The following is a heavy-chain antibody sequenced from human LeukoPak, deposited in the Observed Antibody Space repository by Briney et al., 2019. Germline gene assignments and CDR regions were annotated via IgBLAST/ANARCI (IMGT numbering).Heavy chain of an antibody. CDR2: IYHSGNT. Sequence: SGTLSLTCAVSGGSISSGNWWSWVRQPPGKGLEWIGEIYHSGNTNYNPSLKSRVTISVDKSKDQFSLNLRSVTAADTAVYYCARLSLTSIAARRHFDYWGQGTLVTVSS. J-gene: IGHJ4*02. D-gene: IGHD6-6*01. CDR3: ARLSLTSIAARRHFDY. CDR1: GGSISSGNW. V-gene: IGHV4-4*02.